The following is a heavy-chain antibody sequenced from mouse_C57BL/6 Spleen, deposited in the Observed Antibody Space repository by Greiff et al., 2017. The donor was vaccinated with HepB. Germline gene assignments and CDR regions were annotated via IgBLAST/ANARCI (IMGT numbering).Heavy chain of an antibody. CDR2: ISSGGSYT. D-gene: IGHD2-4*01. V-gene: IGHV5-6*01. Sequence: EVHLVESGGDLVKPGGSLKLSCAASGFTFSSYGMSWVRQTPDKRLEWVATISSGGSYTYYPDSVKGRFTISRDNAKNTLYLQMSSLKSEDTAMYYCARPPYDYYYFDYWGQGTTLTVSS. J-gene: IGHJ2*01. CDR3: ARPPYDYYYFDY. CDR1: GFTFSSYG.